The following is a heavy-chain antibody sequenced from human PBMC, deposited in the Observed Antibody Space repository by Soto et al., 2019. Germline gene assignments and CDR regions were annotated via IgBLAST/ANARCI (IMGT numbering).Heavy chain of an antibody. CDR2: VNQDESRK. CDR3: ARDSLIRDY. J-gene: IGHJ4*02. Sequence: GGSLRLSCVASGLTFSNYWMTWVRQAPGKGLEWVANVNQDESRKNYVDSVKGRFIISRDNAKNSLYLQMNSLTADDKGVYYCARDSLIRDYWGQGTRVTVSS. CDR1: GLTFSNYW. V-gene: IGHV3-7*03.